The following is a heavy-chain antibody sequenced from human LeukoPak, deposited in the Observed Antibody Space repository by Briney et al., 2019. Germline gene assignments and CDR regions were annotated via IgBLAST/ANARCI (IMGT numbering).Heavy chain of an antibody. V-gene: IGHV4-34*01. CDR1: GGSFSGYY. D-gene: IGHD3-3*01. CDR2: INHSGST. J-gene: IGHJ5*02. Sequence: SETLSLTCAVYGGSFSGYYWSWIRQPPGKGLEWIGEINHSGSTNYNPSLKSRVTISVDTSKNQFSLKLSSVTAADTAVYYCARESGYCDFWSGYYTGNWFDPWGQGTLVTVSS. CDR3: ARESGYCDFWSGYYTGNWFDP.